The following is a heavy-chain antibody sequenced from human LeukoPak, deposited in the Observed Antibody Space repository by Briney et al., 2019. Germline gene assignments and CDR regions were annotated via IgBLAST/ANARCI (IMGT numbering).Heavy chain of an antibody. CDR3: ARERGGDYYYYGMDV. CDR2: ISSSSSYI. J-gene: IGHJ6*02. Sequence: GGSLRLSCAASGFTFSSYSMNWVRQAPGKGLEWVSSISSSSSYIYYADSVKGRFTISRDNSKNTLYLQMNSLRAEDTAVYYCARERGGDYYYYGMDVWGQGTTVTVSS. D-gene: IGHD2-21*01. V-gene: IGHV3-21*01. CDR1: GFTFSSYS.